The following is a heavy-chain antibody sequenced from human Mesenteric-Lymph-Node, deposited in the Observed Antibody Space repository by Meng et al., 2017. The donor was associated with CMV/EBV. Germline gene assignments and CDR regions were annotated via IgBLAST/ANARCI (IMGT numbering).Heavy chain of an antibody. V-gene: IGHV3-74*01. CDR3: ARGVYYYDSAGFIE. Sequence: GESLKISCVASGFTFDNYEMTWVRQAPGKGLEWVSAISGSDGSSTSYADSVKGRFTISRDNAKNTLYLQMNSLRAEDTAVYYCARGVYYYDSAGFIEWGQGTLVTVSS. CDR1: GFTFDNYE. D-gene: IGHD3-22*01. J-gene: IGHJ4*02. CDR2: ISGSDGSST.